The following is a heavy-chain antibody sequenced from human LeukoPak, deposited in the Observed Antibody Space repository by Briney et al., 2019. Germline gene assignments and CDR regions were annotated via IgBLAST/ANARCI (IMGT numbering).Heavy chain of an antibody. CDR1: GFTVSSNY. Sequence: PGGSLRLSCAASGFTVSSNYMSWVRQAPGKGLEWVSVIYSGGSTYYADSVKGRFTISRDNSKITLHLQMNSLRAEDTAVYYCAKVGATGNYFDYWGQGTLVTVSS. D-gene: IGHD1-26*01. V-gene: IGHV3-53*01. CDR2: IYSGGST. J-gene: IGHJ4*02. CDR3: AKVGATGNYFDY.